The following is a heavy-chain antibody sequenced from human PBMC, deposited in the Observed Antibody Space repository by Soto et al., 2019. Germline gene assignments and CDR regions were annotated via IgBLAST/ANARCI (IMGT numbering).Heavy chain of an antibody. CDR1: GGTFSKYA. V-gene: IGHV1-69*01. J-gene: IGHJ6*02. D-gene: IGHD2-2*01. CDR2: LMPIFGTI. Sequence: QVQLVQSGAEVKKPGSSVKVSCKASGGTFSKYAISWVRQAPGQGLEWMGGLMPIFGTIKYAQKFQGRVTITADESTSTAYMELSSLRSEDTAVYYCARAYCSSTSCPYGMDVWGQGTTVTVSS. CDR3: ARAYCSSTSCPYGMDV.